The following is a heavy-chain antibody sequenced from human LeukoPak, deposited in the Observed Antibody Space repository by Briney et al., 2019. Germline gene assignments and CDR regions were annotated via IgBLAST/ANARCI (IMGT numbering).Heavy chain of an antibody. V-gene: IGHV4-61*01. CDR2: IYYSGST. CDR3: ARSRYYDILTGYYRGLDFDY. Sequence: SETLSLTCTVSGGSVSSGSYYWSWIRQPPGKGLEWHGYIYYSGSTNYNPSLKSRVTISVDTSKNQFSLKLSSVTAADTAVYYCARSRYYDILTGYYRGLDFDYWGQGTLVTVSS. J-gene: IGHJ4*02. D-gene: IGHD3-9*01. CDR1: GGSVSSGSYY.